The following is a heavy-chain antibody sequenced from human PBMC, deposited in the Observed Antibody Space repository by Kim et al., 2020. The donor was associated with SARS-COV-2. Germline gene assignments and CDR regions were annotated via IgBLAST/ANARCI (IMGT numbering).Heavy chain of an antibody. CDR2: INPGGGST. CDR3: ARGTWGGGGWGYGSGQYNRFDP. D-gene: IGHD3-10*01. V-gene: IGHV1-46*03. CDR1: GYTFTSSH. J-gene: IGHJ5*02. Sequence: ASVKVSCKESGYTFTSSHIQWVRQAPGQGLEWMGIINPGGGSTIYAEKLQGRVTMTRDTSTGTVYLQLSSLRSEDTALYYCARGTWGGGGWGYGSGQYNRFDPWGQGTLVTVSS.